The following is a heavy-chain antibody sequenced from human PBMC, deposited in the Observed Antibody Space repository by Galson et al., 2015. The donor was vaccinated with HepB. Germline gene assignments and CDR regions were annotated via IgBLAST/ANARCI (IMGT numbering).Heavy chain of an antibody. Sequence: SLRLSCAASGFTFSNYDMSWVRQAPGKGLEWVSAISGSGDSTYYGDSVKGRFTISRDNSRSILYLQMSRLRAEDTALYYCAKDQSGHQLTEFDCWGLGTLVTVSS. CDR3: AKDQSGHQLTEFDC. D-gene: IGHD2-2*01. CDR2: ISGSGDST. CDR1: GFTFSNYD. J-gene: IGHJ4*02. V-gene: IGHV3-23*01.